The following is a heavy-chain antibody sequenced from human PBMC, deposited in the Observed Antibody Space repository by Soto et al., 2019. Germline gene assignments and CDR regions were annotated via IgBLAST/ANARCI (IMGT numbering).Heavy chain of an antibody. J-gene: IGHJ4*02. Sequence: SETLSLTCTVSGGSISSYYWSWIRQPAGKGLEWIGHIYTSGSTNYNPSLKSRVTMSVDTSKNQFSLKLSSVTAADTAVYYCARAGYYDSSDYYPLDDYWGQGTLVTVSS. CDR3: ARAGYYDSSDYYPLDDY. D-gene: IGHD3-22*01. V-gene: IGHV4-4*07. CDR2: IYTSGST. CDR1: GGSISSYY.